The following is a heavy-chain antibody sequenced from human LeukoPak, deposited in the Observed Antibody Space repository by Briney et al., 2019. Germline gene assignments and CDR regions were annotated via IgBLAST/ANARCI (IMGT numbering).Heavy chain of an antibody. V-gene: IGHV4-59*01. D-gene: IGHD3-22*01. CDR2: IYYSGST. CDR1: GGSISSYY. J-gene: IGHJ4*02. Sequence: KTSETLSLTCTVSGGSISSYYWSWIRQPPGKGLEWIGYIYYSGSTNYNPSLKSRVTISVDTSKNQFSLKLSSVTAADTAVYYCARLVGKDSSGYYVLPWGQGTLVTVSS. CDR3: ARLVGKDSSGYYVLP.